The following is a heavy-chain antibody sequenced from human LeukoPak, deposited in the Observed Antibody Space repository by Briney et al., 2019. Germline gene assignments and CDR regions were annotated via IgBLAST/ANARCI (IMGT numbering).Heavy chain of an antibody. Sequence: ASVKVSCKASDYTFTNYGITWVRQAPGQGLEWMGWISTHDGHTICAQDLQGRVTMTTDTSTTTAYMELRRLKSDDTAVYYCARDQLAYSGYDTLFDYWGQGTLVTASS. CDR3: ARDQLAYSGYDTLFDY. CDR2: ISTHDGHT. J-gene: IGHJ4*02. V-gene: IGHV1-18*01. CDR1: DYTFTNYG. D-gene: IGHD5-12*01.